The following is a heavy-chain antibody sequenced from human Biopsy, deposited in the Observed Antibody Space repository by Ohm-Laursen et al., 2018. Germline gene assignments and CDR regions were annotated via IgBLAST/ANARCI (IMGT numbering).Heavy chain of an antibody. CDR3: AKHGSGWTGDDAFHI. D-gene: IGHD6-19*01. J-gene: IGHJ3*02. Sequence: SDTLSLTCTVSGGSISGSSWSWIRQAPGKGLEWIGYIYYTGSTNYNPSLESRITISVDTSKNQFSLKLTSVTAADTAVYYCAKHGSGWTGDDAFHIWGQGTMVTVSS. V-gene: IGHV4-59*08. CDR1: GGSISGSS. CDR2: IYYTGST.